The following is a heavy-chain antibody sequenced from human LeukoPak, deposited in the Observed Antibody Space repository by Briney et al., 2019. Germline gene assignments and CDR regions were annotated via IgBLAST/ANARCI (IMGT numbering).Heavy chain of an antibody. Sequence: MTSETLSLTCTVSGGSISSSSYYWGWVRQPPGKGLEWIGEINHSGSTNYNPSLKSRVTISVDTSKNQFSLKLSSVTAADTAVYYCASLPYCTNGVCSTNYFDYWGQGTLVTVSS. D-gene: IGHD2-8*01. V-gene: IGHV4-39*07. CDR3: ASLPYCTNGVCSTNYFDY. CDR2: INHSGST. J-gene: IGHJ4*02. CDR1: GGSISSSSYY.